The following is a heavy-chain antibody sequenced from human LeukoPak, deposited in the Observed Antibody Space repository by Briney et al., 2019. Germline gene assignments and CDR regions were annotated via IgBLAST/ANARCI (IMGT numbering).Heavy chain of an antibody. D-gene: IGHD4-11*01. Sequence: PGGSLRLSCAASGFTFSSYAMSWVRQAPGKGLEWVSAISGSGGSTYYADSVKGQFTISRDKSKNTLYLQMNGLRAEDTAVCYCAKEDDYSNYVDYWGQGTLVTVSS. V-gene: IGHV3-23*01. J-gene: IGHJ4*02. CDR1: GFTFSSYA. CDR2: ISGSGGST. CDR3: AKEDDYSNYVDY.